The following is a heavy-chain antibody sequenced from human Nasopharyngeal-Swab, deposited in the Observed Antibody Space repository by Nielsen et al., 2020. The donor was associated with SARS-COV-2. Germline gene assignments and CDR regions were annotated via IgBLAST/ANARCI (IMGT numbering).Heavy chain of an antibody. CDR1: GGSVSSGSYY. J-gene: IGHJ4*02. Sequence: ESLKISCTVSGGSVSSGSYYWGWIRQPPGKGLEWIGYIYYTGSTNYNASLKSRVTISADTSKNQFSLKLSSVTAADTAVYYCARAPLTIFEYYFDYWGQGTLVTVSS. D-gene: IGHD3-9*01. CDR3: ARAPLTIFEYYFDY. CDR2: IYYTGST. V-gene: IGHV4-61*01.